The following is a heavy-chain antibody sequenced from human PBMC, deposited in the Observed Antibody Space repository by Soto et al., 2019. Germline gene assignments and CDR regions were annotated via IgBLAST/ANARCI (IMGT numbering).Heavy chain of an antibody. CDR2: IYYSGST. CDR3: ARVSKYDILTGYQYTWFDP. J-gene: IGHJ5*02. D-gene: IGHD3-9*01. CDR1: GGSISSGGYY. V-gene: IGHV4-31*03. Sequence: PSETLSLTCTVSGGSISSGGYYWSWIRQHPGKGLEWIGYIYYSGSTYYNPSLKSRVTISVDTSKNQFSLKLSSVTAADTAVYYCARVSKYDILTGYQYTWFDPWGQGTLVTVSS.